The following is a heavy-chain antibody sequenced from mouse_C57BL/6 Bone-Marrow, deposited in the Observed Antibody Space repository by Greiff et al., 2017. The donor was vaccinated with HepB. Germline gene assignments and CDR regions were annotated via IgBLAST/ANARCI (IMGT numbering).Heavy chain of an antibody. J-gene: IGHJ3*01. CDR3: ARDRDVYRLAY. Sequence: EVHLVESGGGLVKPGGSLKLSCAASGFTFSSYAMSWVSQTPEKRLEWVATISDGGSYTYYPDNVKGRFTISRDKAKNHLYLQMSHLKSEDTAMYYCARDRDVYRLAYWGQGTLVTVSA. D-gene: IGHD3-1*01. CDR1: GFTFSSYA. V-gene: IGHV5-4*01. CDR2: ISDGGSYT.